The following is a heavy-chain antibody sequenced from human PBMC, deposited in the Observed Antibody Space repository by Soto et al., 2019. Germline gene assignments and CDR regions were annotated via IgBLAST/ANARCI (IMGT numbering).Heavy chain of an antibody. D-gene: IGHD4-4*01. V-gene: IGHV3-30*18. CDR2: ISNDGNNK. Sequence: GGSLRLSCAASGFTFSTYGIHWVRQPPGKGLEWVAVISNDGNNKYYSDSVKGRFTISRDNSKNMLYLQMNSLRAEDTAVYYCAKGYLGNFCDPWGQGTLVTVSS. J-gene: IGHJ5*02. CDR1: GFTFSTYG. CDR3: AKGYLGNFCDP.